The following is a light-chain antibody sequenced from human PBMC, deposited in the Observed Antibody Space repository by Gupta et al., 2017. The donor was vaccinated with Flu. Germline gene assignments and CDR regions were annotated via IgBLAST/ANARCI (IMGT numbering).Light chain of an antibody. CDR3: SSETSRSTLGL. Sequence: QSALTQPASVTGSPGQSITISCTGSSSDIGGHNYVYWYQQPPGKAPKLLIYEVSNRASGVSNRFSGSKSGNTATLTIAGLQAEDEADYYCSSETSRSTLGLFGGGTKLTVL. J-gene: IGLJ3*02. CDR1: SSDIGGHNY. CDR2: EVS. V-gene: IGLV2-14*01.